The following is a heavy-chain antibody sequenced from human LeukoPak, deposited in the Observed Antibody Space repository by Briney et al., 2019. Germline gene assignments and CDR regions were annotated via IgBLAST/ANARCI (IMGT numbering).Heavy chain of an antibody. CDR2: INPNSGGT. D-gene: IGHD3-22*01. V-gene: IGHV1-2*02. J-gene: IGHJ4*02. Sequence: ASVKVSCKASGYTFAGYYVHWVRQAPGQGLEWMGWINPNSGGTNYAQKFQGRVTMTRDTSISTAYMELSRLRSDDTAVYYCARHAPRYYDSSGYYPDYWGQGTLVTVSS. CDR1: GYTFAGYY. CDR3: ARHAPRYYDSSGYYPDY.